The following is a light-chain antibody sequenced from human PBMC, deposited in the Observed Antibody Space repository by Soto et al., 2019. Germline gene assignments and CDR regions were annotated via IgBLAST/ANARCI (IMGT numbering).Light chain of an antibody. V-gene: IGLV2-8*01. CDR2: DVN. J-gene: IGLJ1*01. Sequence: SALPQPPSSSGSPGRSVTISCTGTSSDVGRYNFVSWYQHHPGKAPKLLIYDVNKRPSGVPDRFSGSRSGNTASLTVSGLQAEDEADYYCDSYAGSNNHVFGTGTKVTVL. CDR1: SSDVGRYNF. CDR3: DSYAGSNNHV.